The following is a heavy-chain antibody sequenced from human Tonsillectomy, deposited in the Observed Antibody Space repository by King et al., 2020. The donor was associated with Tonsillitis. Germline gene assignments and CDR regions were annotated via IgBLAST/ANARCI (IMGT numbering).Heavy chain of an antibody. V-gene: IGHV5-10-1*03. CDR3: ARHEDIGHGIDI. D-gene: IGHD2-15*01. CDR2: IDPSDSYT. J-gene: IGHJ3*02. CDR1: GYTFTNYW. Sequence: VQLVESGAEVKKPGESLRISCKGSGYTFTNYWISWVRQMPGKGLEWMGRIDPSDSYTKYSPSFQGHITISADKSINTAYLQWSSLKASDTAMYYCARHEDIGHGIDIWGQGTMVTVSS.